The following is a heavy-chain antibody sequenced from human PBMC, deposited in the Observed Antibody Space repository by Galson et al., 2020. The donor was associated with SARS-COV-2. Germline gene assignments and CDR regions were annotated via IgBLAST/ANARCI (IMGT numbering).Heavy chain of an antibody. Sequence: SETLSFTCTVSGVSISSYYWSWIRQPAGRGLEWIGRIYTSGSANYNPSLRSRLTMSADTSKNQFSLRLSSVTAADTAVYFCARVRGYRGSDSYFDYWGQGTLVTVSS. CDR1: GVSISSYY. CDR2: IYTSGSA. J-gene: IGHJ4*02. CDR3: ARVRGYRGSDSYFDY. V-gene: IGHV4-4*07. D-gene: IGHD5-12*01.